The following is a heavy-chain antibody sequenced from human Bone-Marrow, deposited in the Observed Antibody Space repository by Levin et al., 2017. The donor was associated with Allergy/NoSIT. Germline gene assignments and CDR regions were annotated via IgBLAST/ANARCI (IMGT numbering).Heavy chain of an antibody. CDR3: ARRLAAHDYFGMDV. D-gene: IGHD2-15*01. CDR1: GGSLTSYY. CDR2: IYYSGNT. J-gene: IGHJ6*02. V-gene: IGHV4-59*01. Sequence: SETLSLTCSVSGGSLTSYYWSWIRQPPGKGLEWIGCIYYSGNTNYNPSLKSRVTMSVDTSKNQFSLILSSVTAADTAVYYCARRLAAHDYFGMDVWGQGTTVTVSS.